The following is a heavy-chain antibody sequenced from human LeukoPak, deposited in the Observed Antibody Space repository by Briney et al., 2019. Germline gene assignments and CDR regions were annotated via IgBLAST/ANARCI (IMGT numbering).Heavy chain of an antibody. CDR3: SRGDWNDGGIDY. J-gene: IGHJ4*02. D-gene: IGHD1-1*01. CDR2: IKSKTGGGTT. Sequence: GGSLRLSCAASGFTFSNAFMNWVRQAPGSGLEWVGRIKSKTGGGTTHYAAPVKGRFIISRDDSKNTLYLQMTSLKTEDTAVYFCSRGDWNDGGIDYWGQGTLVTVSS. V-gene: IGHV3-15*01. CDR1: GFTFSNAF.